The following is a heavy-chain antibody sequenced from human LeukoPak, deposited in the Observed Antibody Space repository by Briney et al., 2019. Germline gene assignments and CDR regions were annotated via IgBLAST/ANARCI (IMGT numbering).Heavy chain of an antibody. CDR3: AKDLSSTITSALVLDV. V-gene: IGHV3-11*03. Sequence: GGSLRLSCAASGFTFSDYYMSWIRQAPGKGLEWVSSISSSSSYIYYADSVKGRFTISRDNAKNVLYLQMNSLRPEDTALYYCAKDLSSTITSALVLDVWGQGTTV. CDR2: ISSSSSYI. D-gene: IGHD2-2*01. CDR1: GFTFSDYY. J-gene: IGHJ6*02.